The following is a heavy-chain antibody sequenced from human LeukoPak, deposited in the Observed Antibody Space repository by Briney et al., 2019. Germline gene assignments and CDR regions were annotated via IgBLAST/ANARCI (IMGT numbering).Heavy chain of an antibody. Sequence: PGGSLRLSCAASGFTFSSYGMSWVRQAPGKGLEWVSAISGSGGSTYYADSVKGRFTISRDNSKNTLYLQMNSLRAEDTAVYYCAKDRGGGRILVVTEAFDIWGQGTMVTVAS. CDR3: AKDRGGGRILVVTEAFDI. J-gene: IGHJ3*02. CDR1: GFTFSSYG. CDR2: ISGSGGST. V-gene: IGHV3-23*01. D-gene: IGHD2-21*02.